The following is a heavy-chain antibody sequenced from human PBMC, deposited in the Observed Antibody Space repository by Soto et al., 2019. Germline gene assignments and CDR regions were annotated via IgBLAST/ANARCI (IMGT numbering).Heavy chain of an antibody. CDR2: INAGNGNT. Sequence: QVQLVQSGAEVKKPGASVKVSCKASGYTFTSYAMHWVRQAPGQRLEWMGWINAGNGNTKYSQKFQGRVTITRDTSASTAYMELSSLRSEDTAVYYCASETYYDFGAPLARGYYGMDVWGQGTTVTVSS. D-gene: IGHD3-3*01. J-gene: IGHJ6*02. CDR1: GYTFTSYA. CDR3: ASETYYDFGAPLARGYYGMDV. V-gene: IGHV1-3*01.